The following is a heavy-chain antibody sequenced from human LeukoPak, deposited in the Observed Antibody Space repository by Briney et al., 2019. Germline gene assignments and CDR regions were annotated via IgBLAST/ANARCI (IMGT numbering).Heavy chain of an antibody. CDR3: ASTEAGSGSLPTYYYYMDV. J-gene: IGHJ6*03. CDR2: IYYSGST. D-gene: IGHD3-10*01. V-gene: IGHV4-59*05. CDR1: GGSISSYY. Sequence: SETLSLTCTVSGGSISSYYWSWIRQPPGKGLEWIGSIYYSGSTYYNPSLKSRVTISVDTSKNQFSLKLSSVTAADTAVYYCASTEAGSGSLPTYYYYMDVWGKGTTVTVSS.